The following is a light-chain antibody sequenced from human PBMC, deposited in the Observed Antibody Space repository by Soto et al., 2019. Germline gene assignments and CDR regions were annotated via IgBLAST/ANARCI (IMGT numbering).Light chain of an antibody. CDR1: SSNIGAGYD. CDR2: GNS. Sequence: QSVLTQPPSVSGAPGQRVTISCTGSSSNIGAGYDVHWYQQPPGTAAKLLIYGNSNRPSGVPDRFSGSKSGTSASLAITGLQPDDEADYYCQSFDSSLSSYVFGPGTKLTVL. V-gene: IGLV1-40*01. J-gene: IGLJ1*01. CDR3: QSFDSSLSSYV.